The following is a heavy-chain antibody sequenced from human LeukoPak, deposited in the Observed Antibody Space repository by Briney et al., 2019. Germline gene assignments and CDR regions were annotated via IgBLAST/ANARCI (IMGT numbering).Heavy chain of an antibody. Sequence: SVKVSCKASGGTFSSYAISWVRQAPGQGLEWMGRIIPILGIANYAQKFQGRVMITADKSTSTAYMELSSLRSEDTAVYYCARDRLGPNWYFDLWGRGTLVTVSS. V-gene: IGHV1-69*04. CDR2: IIPILGIA. J-gene: IGHJ2*01. D-gene: IGHD6-19*01. CDR1: GGTFSSYA. CDR3: ARDRLGPNWYFDL.